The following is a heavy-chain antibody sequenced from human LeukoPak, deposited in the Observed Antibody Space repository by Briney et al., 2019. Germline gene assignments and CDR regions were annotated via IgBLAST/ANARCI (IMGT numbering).Heavy chain of an antibody. D-gene: IGHD1-26*01. V-gene: IGHV3-9*01. Sequence: PGRSLRLSCAASGFTFDDYAMHWVRQAPGKVLEWVSGISWNSGSIGYADSVKGRFTISRDNAKNSLYLQMNSLRAEDTAVYYCARDRVVGAEKYFDYWGQGTLVTVSS. CDR3: ARDRVVGAEKYFDY. J-gene: IGHJ4*02. CDR2: ISWNSGSI. CDR1: GFTFDDYA.